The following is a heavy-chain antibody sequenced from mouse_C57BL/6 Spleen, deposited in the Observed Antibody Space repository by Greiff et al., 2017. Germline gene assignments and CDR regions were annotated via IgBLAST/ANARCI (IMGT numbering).Heavy chain of an antibody. CDR2: INPYNGGT. CDR3: ARLDSSGYGFAC. J-gene: IGHJ3*01. CDR1: GYTFTDYY. Sequence: VQLQQSGPVLVKPGASVKMSCKASGYTFTDYYMNWVKQSHGKSLEWIGVINPYNGGTSYNQKFKGKATLTVDKSSSTAYMELNSLTSEDSAVYYCARLDSSGYGFACWGQGTLVTVSA. D-gene: IGHD3-2*02. V-gene: IGHV1-19*01.